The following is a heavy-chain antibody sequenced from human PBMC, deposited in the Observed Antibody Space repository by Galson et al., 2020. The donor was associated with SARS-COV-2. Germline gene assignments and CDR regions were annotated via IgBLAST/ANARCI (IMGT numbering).Heavy chain of an antibody. D-gene: IGHD1-26*01. CDR2: ISHDGRIE. CDR1: GFPFSNYA. V-gene: IGHV3-30*04. CDR3: ARDVSGGASDI. Sequence: GGSLRLSCAASGFPFSNYAIHWVRQAPGKGLEWVAVISHDGRIEVYADSVKGRFTISRDNSENMVFLQVSSLRADDTALYYCARDVSGGASDIWGQGTMVTVSS. J-gene: IGHJ3*02.